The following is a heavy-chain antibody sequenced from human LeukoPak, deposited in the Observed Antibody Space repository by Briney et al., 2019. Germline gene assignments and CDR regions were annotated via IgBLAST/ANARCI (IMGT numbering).Heavy chain of an antibody. CDR2: IDPSGSYT. D-gene: IGHD3-16*01. V-gene: IGHV5-10-1*01. CDR3: ARHGAATDAFDI. Sequence: GESLKISCKGSGYSFTSYWISWVRQMPGKGLEWMGRIDPSGSYTNYSPSFQGHVTISADKSISTAYLQWSSLKASDTAMYYCARHGAATDAFDIWGQGTMVTVSS. CDR1: GYSFTSYW. J-gene: IGHJ3*02.